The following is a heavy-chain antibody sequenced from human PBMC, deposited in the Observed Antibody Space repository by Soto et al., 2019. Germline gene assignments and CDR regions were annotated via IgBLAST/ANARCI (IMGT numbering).Heavy chain of an antibody. V-gene: IGHV1-3*01. D-gene: IGHD2-15*01. Sequence: GASVKVSCKASGYTFTSYAMHWVRQAPGQRLEWMGWINAGNGNTKYSQKFQGRVTITRDTSASTAYMEVSSLRSEDTAVYYCARVVGYCSGGSCYSDSSPFDPWGQGTLVTVSS. CDR1: GYTFTSYA. CDR2: INAGNGNT. J-gene: IGHJ5*02. CDR3: ARVVGYCSGGSCYSDSSPFDP.